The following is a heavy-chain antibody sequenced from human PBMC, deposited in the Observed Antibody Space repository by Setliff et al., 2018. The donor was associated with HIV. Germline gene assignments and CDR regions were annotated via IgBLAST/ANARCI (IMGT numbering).Heavy chain of an antibody. CDR1: GFTFSNAW. CDR3: TTASWYNSDY. V-gene: IGHV3-15*01. Sequence: GGSLRLSCAASGFTFSNAWMSWVRQAPGKGLEWVARIKTKADGETTDYAAPVTGRFTISRDDSKNTLYLQMNSLKTEDTAVYYCTTASWYNSDYWGQGTLVTVSS. CDR2: IKTKADGETT. D-gene: IGHD6-13*01. J-gene: IGHJ4*02.